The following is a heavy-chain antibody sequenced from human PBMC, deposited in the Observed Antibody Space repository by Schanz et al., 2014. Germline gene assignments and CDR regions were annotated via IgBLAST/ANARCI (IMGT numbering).Heavy chain of an antibody. CDR1: GGTFSTYT. V-gene: IGHV1-8*02. CDR3: ARGQRRTIGRPFGP. J-gene: IGHJ5*02. CDR2: MQPDSGKT. Sequence: QVQLVQSGAEVKKPGSSVKVSCKASGGTFSTYTISWVRQAPGQGLEWMGWMQPDSGKTHYAEKFQGRVAMTRDVSISTAYMELSSLASEDTAVYYCARGQRRTIGRPFGPWGQGTLXTVSS. D-gene: IGHD6-25*01.